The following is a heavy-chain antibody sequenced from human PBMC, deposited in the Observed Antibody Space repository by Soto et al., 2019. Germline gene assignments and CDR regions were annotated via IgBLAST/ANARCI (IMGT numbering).Heavy chain of an antibody. CDR1: GYTLTNYA. V-gene: IGHV1-18*01. J-gene: IGHJ4*02. Sequence: ASVKVSCKASGYTLTNYAISWVRQAPGQGPEWMGWINTYNGNSNYAQKFQGRVTMTTDESTNTAYMELSSLTSEDTAVYYCARVVAFYYYDSSGHGPFDYWGQGTLVTVSS. CDR3: ARVVAFYYYDSSGHGPFDY. D-gene: IGHD3-22*01. CDR2: INTYNGNS.